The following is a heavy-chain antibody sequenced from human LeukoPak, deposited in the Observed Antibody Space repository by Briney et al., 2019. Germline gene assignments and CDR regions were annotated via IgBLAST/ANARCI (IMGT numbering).Heavy chain of an antibody. CDR1: GGSISGYY. D-gene: IGHD4-17*01. J-gene: IGHJ3*02. Sequence: SETLSLTCTVSGGSISGYYWSWIRQPPGKGLEWIGYIYDSGSTNYNPSLKSRVTISIDTSKKQFSLKLSSVTAADTAVYYCARRFAVNPRYAFDIWGQGTMVTVSS. CDR2: IYDSGST. CDR3: ARRFAVNPRYAFDI. V-gene: IGHV4-59*08.